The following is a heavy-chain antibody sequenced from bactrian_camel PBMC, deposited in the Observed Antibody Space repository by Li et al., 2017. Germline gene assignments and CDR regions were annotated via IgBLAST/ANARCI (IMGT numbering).Heavy chain of an antibody. V-gene: IGHV3S1*01. D-gene: IGHD1*01. CDR1: GYTFNTYS. CDR2: IDTGDGST. J-gene: IGHJ4*01. CDR3: AADKTWYTNSLIDAAYNY. Sequence: HVQLVESGGGSALAGGSVRLSCAASGYTFNTYSWFRQAPGQEREGVAAIDTGDGSTYYLNSVEGRFTISHDNAKNTLYLQMNSLNPEDTAMYYCAADKTWYTNSLIDAAYNYWGPGTQVTVS.